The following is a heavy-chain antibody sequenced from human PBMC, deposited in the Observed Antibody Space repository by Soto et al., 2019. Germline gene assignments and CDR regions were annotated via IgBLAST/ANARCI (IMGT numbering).Heavy chain of an antibody. D-gene: IGHD1-7*01. V-gene: IGHV5-51*01. CDR3: ARALTGTIHPHYFDN. J-gene: IGHJ4*02. CDR2: IYPGDSDT. Sequence: PGESLKISCRGSGYSFTDYWIGLVRHMPGKGLGGMGIIYPGDSDTRYSPSFQGQVTISADNSISAAYLQWSSLRDSDTAMYYCARALTGTIHPHYFDNWGQGTLVTVSS. CDR1: GYSFTDYW.